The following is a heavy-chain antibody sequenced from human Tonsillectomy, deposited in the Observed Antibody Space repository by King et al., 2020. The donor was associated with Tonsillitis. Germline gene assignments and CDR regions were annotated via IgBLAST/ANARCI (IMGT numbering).Heavy chain of an antibody. CDR2: ISWNSGSI. CDR1: GFTFDDYA. J-gene: IGHJ3*02. D-gene: IGHD1-26*01. V-gene: IGHV3-9*01. CDR3: AKAKYSGSYYDAFDI. Sequence: EVQLVESGGGLVQPGRSLRLSCAASGFTFDDYAMHWVRQAPGKGLEWVSGISWNSGSIGYAYSVKGRFTISRDNAKNSLYLQMNSLRAEDTALYYCAKAKYSGSYYDAFDIWGQGTMVTVSS.